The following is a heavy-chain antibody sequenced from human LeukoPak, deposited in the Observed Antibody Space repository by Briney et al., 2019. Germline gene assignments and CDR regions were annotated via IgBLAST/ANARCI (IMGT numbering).Heavy chain of an antibody. V-gene: IGHV3-30-3*01. CDR1: GFTFSSYA. CDR3: ARESPMGYGDYGAYYFDY. Sequence: GGSLRLSCAASGFTFSSYAMHWVRQAPGKGLEWVAVISYDGSNKYYADSVKGRFTISRDNSKNTLYLQMNSLRAEDTAVYYCARESPMGYGDYGAYYFDYWGQGTLVTVSS. CDR2: ISYDGSNK. D-gene: IGHD4-17*01. J-gene: IGHJ4*02.